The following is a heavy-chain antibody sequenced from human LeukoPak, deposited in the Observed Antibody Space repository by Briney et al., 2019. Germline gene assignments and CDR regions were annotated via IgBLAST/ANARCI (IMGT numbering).Heavy chain of an antibody. CDR2: ISSSSSTI. Sequence: GGSLRLSCAASGFTFSSYSMNWVRQAPGKGLEWVSYISSSSSTIYYADSVKGRFTISRDNSKNTLYLQMNSLRAEDTAVYYCAKGAAGYDSSGYYYWGQGTLVTVSS. J-gene: IGHJ4*02. D-gene: IGHD3-22*01. CDR1: GFTFSSYS. CDR3: AKGAAGYDSSGYYY. V-gene: IGHV3-48*01.